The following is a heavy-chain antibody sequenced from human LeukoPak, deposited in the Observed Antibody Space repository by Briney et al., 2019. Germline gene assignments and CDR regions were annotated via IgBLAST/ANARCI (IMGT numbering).Heavy chain of an antibody. D-gene: IGHD2-15*01. Sequence: ASVKVSCKASGYTFTSYGISWVRQAPGQGLEWVRWISAYNGNTNYAQKLQGRVTMTTDTSTSTAYMELRSLRSDDTAVYYCARGGYCSGGSCSVDYWGQGTLVTVSS. CDR2: ISAYNGNT. V-gene: IGHV1-18*01. CDR1: GYTFTSYG. J-gene: IGHJ4*02. CDR3: ARGGYCSGGSCSVDY.